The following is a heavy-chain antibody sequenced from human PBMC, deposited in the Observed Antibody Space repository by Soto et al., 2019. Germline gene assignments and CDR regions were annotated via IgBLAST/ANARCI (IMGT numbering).Heavy chain of an antibody. D-gene: IGHD3-10*01. CDR2: MYYSGST. CDR3: ARGVTMVRGVGLFYFDY. Sequence: QVQLQESGPGLVKPSQTLSLTCTVSGGSISSGGYYWSWIRQHPGKGLEWIGYMYYSGSTYYNPSLTSRLTISVDTSKKKCSLKLSSVTAADTAVYYCARGVTMVRGVGLFYFDYWGQGTLVPVSS. CDR1: GGSISSGGYY. V-gene: IGHV4-31*03. J-gene: IGHJ4*02.